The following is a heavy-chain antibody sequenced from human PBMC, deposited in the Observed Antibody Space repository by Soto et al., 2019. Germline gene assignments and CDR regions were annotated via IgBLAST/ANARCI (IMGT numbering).Heavy chain of an antibody. D-gene: IGHD4-4*01. J-gene: IGHJ4*02. Sequence: PGESLKISCKGSGYSFTSYWIGWVRQMPGKGLEWMGIIYPGDSDTRYSPSFQGQVTISADKSISTAYLQWSSLKASDTAMYYCARHSRFDYSLVTTTFDYWGQGTLVTVSS. CDR2: IYPGDSDT. CDR1: GYSFTSYW. CDR3: ARHSRFDYSLVTTTFDY. V-gene: IGHV5-51*01.